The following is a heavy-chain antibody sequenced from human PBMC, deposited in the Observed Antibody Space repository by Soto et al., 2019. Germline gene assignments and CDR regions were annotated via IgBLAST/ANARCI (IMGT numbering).Heavy chain of an antibody. CDR2: IIPIFGTA. J-gene: IGHJ6*02. Sequence: QVQLVQSGAEVKKPGSSVKVSCKASGGTFSSYAISWVRQAPGQGLEWMGGIIPIFGTANYAQKFQGRVTITADEXTXAAYMELSSLRSEDTAVYYCARQFEVISYYYYGMDVWGQGTTVTVSS. CDR1: GGTFSSYA. V-gene: IGHV1-69*12. D-gene: IGHD3-16*02. CDR3: ARQFEVISYYYYGMDV.